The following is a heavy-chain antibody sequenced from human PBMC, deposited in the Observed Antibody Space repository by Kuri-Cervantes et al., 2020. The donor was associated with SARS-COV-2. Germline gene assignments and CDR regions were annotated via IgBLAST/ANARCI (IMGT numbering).Heavy chain of an antibody. Sequence: GGSLRLSCAASGFTFSRYWMSWVRQAPGKGLEWVANIRQDGSQKLYVDSVKGRFTISRDNANNNMYLQMNSLRAEDTAVYYCARLGYCNSSSCNRGDYYYYYMDVWGNGSTVTVSS. D-gene: IGHD2-2*03. CDR2: IRQDGSQK. CDR1: GFTFSRYW. V-gene: IGHV3-7*01. CDR3: ARLGYCNSSSCNRGDYYYYYMDV. J-gene: IGHJ6*03.